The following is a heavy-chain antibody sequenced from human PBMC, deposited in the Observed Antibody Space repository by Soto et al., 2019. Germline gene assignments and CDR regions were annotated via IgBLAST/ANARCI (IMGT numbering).Heavy chain of an antibody. V-gene: IGHV3-33*01. D-gene: IGHD3-16*02. J-gene: IGHJ3*02. CDR3: ARDRRSPRTYDYIWGSYRYTTMGAFDI. CDR2: IWYDGSNK. Sequence: PGRSLRLSCAASGFTFSSYGMHWVRQAPGKGLEWVAVIWYDGSNKYYADSVKGRFTISRDNSKNTLYLQMNSLRAEDTAVYYCARDRRSPRTYDYIWGSYRYTTMGAFDIWGQGTMVTVSS. CDR1: GFTFSSYG.